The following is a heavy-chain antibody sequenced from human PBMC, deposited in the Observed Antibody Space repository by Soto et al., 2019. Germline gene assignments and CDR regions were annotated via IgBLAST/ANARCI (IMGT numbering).Heavy chain of an antibody. Sequence: QVRLAQSGAEVQKPGASVKVSCQASGYIFTDNFINWVRQAPGQGLEWMRRLNPNTGDAEYAQEFQDRITKTGDTSIRRAYMEVTSLTSDATAVYYCAIVFREHSSSDWIDSWGQGTLVTVSS. CDR3: AIVFREHSSSDWIDS. CDR1: GYIFTDNF. J-gene: IGHJ4*02. V-gene: IGHV1-2*06. CDR2: LNPNTGDA. D-gene: IGHD3-22*01.